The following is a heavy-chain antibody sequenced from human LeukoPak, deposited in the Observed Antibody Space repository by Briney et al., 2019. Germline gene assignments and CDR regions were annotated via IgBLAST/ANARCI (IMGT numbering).Heavy chain of an antibody. J-gene: IGHJ4*02. CDR3: AREVRSGSYPTDY. CDR2: ISTYTGYT. CDR1: GYTFNSYA. V-gene: IGHV1-18*01. D-gene: IGHD1-26*01. Sequence: ASVKVSCKASGYTFNSYAINWVRQAPGQGLEWMGWISTYTGYTNYAQKFQGRVTITTDESTSTAYMELSSLRSEDTAVYYCAREVRSGSYPTDYWGQGTLVTVSS.